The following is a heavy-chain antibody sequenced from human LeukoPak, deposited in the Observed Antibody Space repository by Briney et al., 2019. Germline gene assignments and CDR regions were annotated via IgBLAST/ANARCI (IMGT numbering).Heavy chain of an antibody. V-gene: IGHV3-30-3*01. Sequence: GGSLRLSCAASGFTFSSYAMHWVRQAPGKGLEWVAVISYDGSNKYYADSVKGRFTISRDNSKNTLYLQMNSLRAEDTAVYYCAIGFGVVRRQIDYWGQGTLVTVSS. CDR3: AIGFGVVRRQIDY. CDR2: ISYDGSNK. J-gene: IGHJ4*02. CDR1: GFTFSSYA. D-gene: IGHD3-3*01.